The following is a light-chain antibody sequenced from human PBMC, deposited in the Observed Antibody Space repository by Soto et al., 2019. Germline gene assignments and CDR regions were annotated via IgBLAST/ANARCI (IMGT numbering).Light chain of an antibody. CDR2: GTS. J-gene: IGKJ3*01. CDR3: QQYAYSPFT. Sequence: IVWTHSPGTLCLSPGERASLSCGASQSVRNNYVAWYQQKPGQAPRLLIYGTSTRATGVSDRFSVTGSGTDFTLTISRLEPEDFAVYYCQQYAYSPFTFGPGTKVDIK. V-gene: IGKV3-20*01. CDR1: QSVRNNY.